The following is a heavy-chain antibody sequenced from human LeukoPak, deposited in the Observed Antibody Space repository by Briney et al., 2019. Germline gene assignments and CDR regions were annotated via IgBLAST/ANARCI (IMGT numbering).Heavy chain of an antibody. J-gene: IGHJ4*02. V-gene: IGHV4-59*01. CDR3: ARRVVGGFDY. Sequence: SETLSLTCTVSGGSISSYYWSWIRQPPGKGLEWIGYIYYSGSTNYNTSLKSRVTISVDTSKNQFSLKLSSVTAADTAVYYCARRVVGGFDYWGQGTLVTVSS. D-gene: IGHD2-15*01. CDR1: GGSISSYY. CDR2: IYYSGST.